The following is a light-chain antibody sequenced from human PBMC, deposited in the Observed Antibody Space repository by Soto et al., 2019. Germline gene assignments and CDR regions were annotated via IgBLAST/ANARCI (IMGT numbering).Light chain of an antibody. Sequence: EIVLTQSPGTLSLSPGERATLSCRASQSVSSYLAWYQQKPGQAPRLLIYGASTRANGIPARFSGSGSGTEFNLTISSLQSEDFAVYYCQQYNNWFSITFGQGTRMEIK. J-gene: IGKJ5*01. CDR2: GAS. V-gene: IGKV3-15*01. CDR1: QSVSSY. CDR3: QQYNNWFSIT.